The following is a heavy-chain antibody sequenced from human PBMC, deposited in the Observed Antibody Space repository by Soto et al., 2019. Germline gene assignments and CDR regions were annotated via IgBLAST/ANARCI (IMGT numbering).Heavy chain of an antibody. D-gene: IGHD3-10*01. V-gene: IGHV3-15*07. CDR1: GFPFSNAW. J-gene: IGHJ4*01. CDR3: TTDSRTTMPEVRFDY. Sequence: GGSLRLSCAASGFPFSNAWINWVRQTPGTGLQWVGRVKSKTDGGSADYAAPVKGRFAVSRDDSKNIVYLQMNSVKIEDTGVYYCTTDSRTTMPEVRFDYWGHGTLVTVS. CDR2: VKSKTDGGSA.